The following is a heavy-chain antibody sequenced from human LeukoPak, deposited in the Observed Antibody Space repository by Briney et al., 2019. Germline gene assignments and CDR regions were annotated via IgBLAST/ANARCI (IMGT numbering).Heavy chain of an antibody. D-gene: IGHD3-10*01. V-gene: IGHV3-48*03. CDR3: ARDRGWRSYFDY. J-gene: IGHJ4*02. CDR1: RFTLSNYE. Sequence: RTGGSLRLSCAASRFTLSNYEMNWVRQAPGKGLEWVSYISSSGYIIFYADSVKGRFTISRDNAKDSLYLQMNSLRAEDTAVYYCARDRGWRSYFDYWGQGTLVTVSS. CDR2: ISSSGYII.